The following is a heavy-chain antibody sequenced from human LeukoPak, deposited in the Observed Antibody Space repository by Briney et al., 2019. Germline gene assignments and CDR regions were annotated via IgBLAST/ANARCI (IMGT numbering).Heavy chain of an antibody. D-gene: IGHD2-21*02. Sequence: SQTLSLTCTVSGGSISSGDYYWSWIRQPPGKGQEWIGYIYYSGSTYYNPSLKSRVTISVDTSKNQFSLKLSSVTAADTAVYYCAINVVVTAIPGWFDPWGQGTLVTVSS. CDR3: AINVVVTAIPGWFDP. CDR1: GGSISSGDYY. V-gene: IGHV4-30-4*01. CDR2: IYYSGST. J-gene: IGHJ5*02.